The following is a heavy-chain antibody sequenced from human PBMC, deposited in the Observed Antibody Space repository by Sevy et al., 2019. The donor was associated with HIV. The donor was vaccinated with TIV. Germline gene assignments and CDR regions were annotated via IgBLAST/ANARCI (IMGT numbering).Heavy chain of an antibody. CDR2: IKSKTDGGTT. D-gene: IGHD2-2*01. J-gene: IGHJ6*02. V-gene: IGHV3-15*07. CDR1: GFTFSNAW. CDR3: TSDRYCISTSCYAGKGYYYYYGMDV. Sequence: GGSLRLSCAASGFTFSNAWMNWVRQAPGKGLEWVGRIKSKTDGGTTDYAAPVKGRFTISRDDSKNTLNLQMNSLKTEDTAVYYCTSDRYCISTSCYAGKGYYYYYGMDVWGQGTTVTVSS.